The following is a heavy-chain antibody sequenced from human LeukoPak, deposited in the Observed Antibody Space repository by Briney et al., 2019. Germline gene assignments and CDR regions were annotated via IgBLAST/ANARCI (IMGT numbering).Heavy chain of an antibody. Sequence: ASVKVSCKASGYTFTTYYIHWLRQVPGQGLEWMGLIDSSGGTTDYAQRFRGRVTLTGDTSTTTVYMALSSLTSQDTAVYYCARGGEYFFDSHYFFWGQGTMVTVSS. D-gene: IGHD3-22*01. CDR1: GYTFTTYY. V-gene: IGHV1-46*01. CDR2: IDSSGGTT. CDR3: ARGGEYFFDSHYFF. J-gene: IGHJ3*01.